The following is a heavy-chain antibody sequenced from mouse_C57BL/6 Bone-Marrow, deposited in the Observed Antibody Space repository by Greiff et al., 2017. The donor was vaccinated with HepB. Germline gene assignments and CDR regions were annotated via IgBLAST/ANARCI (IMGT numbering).Heavy chain of an antibody. CDR3: ARDSFYYGSRDWYFDV. J-gene: IGHJ1*03. D-gene: IGHD1-1*01. CDR1: GYTFTDYY. CDR2: INPNNGGT. V-gene: IGHV1-26*01. Sequence: EVQLQQSGPELVKPGASVKISCKASGYTFTDYYMNWVKQSHGKSLEWIGDINPNNGGTSYNQKFKGKATLTVDKSSSTAYMELRSLTSEDSAVYYCARDSFYYGSRDWYFDVWGTGTTVTVSS.